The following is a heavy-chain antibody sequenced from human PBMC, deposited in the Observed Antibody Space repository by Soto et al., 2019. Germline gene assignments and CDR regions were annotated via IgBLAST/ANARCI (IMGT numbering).Heavy chain of an antibody. V-gene: IGHV3-7*01. J-gene: IGHJ5*02. Sequence: EVQLVESGGGLVQPGGSLRLSCTASGFTFSDSWITWVLQAPGKGLEWVARIKPDESEKKYADSVKSRFSISRDNAKNSMYLQMGSLRGEDTAVYYCVRGGSNYASWGQGTLVTVSS. CDR3: VRGGSNYAS. CDR1: GFTFSDSW. D-gene: IGHD4-4*01. CDR2: IKPDESEK.